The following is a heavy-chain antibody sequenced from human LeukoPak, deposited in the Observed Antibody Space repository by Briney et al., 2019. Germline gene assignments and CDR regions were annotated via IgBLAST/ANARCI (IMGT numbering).Heavy chain of an antibody. D-gene: IGHD3-22*01. CDR1: GFTFSSSA. CDR2: ISGSGAST. CDR3: AKGLVVVTITGYVDY. J-gene: IGHJ4*02. V-gene: IGHV3-23*01. Sequence: GGSLRLSCAASGFTFSSSAMIWVRQAPGKGLEWVSAISGSGASTYYADSVKGRFTISRDNSKTTLYLQMRCLRAEDTAVYYCAKGLVVVTITGYVDYWGQGTLVTVSS.